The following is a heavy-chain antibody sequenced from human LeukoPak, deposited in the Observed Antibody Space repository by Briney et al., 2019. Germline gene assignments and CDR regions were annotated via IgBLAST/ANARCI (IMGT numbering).Heavy chain of an antibody. V-gene: IGHV1-8*01. CDR2: MSPNSGNT. CDR1: GYTFTSYD. J-gene: IGHJ4*02. D-gene: IGHD3-3*01. CDR3: ARGPSYYDFHH. Sequence: GASVKASCKASGYTFTSYDFNWVRQATGQGLEWMGWMSPNSGNTGYAQKFQGRVTMTSNTSISTAYMELSGLRSEDTAIYYCARGPSYYDFHHWGQGTLVTVSS.